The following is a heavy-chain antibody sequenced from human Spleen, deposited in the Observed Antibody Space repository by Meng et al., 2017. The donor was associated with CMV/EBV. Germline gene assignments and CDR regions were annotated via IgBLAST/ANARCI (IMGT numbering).Heavy chain of an antibody. D-gene: IGHD6-6*01. CDR3: VRDKRARVFDH. CDR2: VSPTGSTT. Sequence: GESLKISCAASGFTFSSYEMNWVRQAPGKGLEWVSYVSPTGSTTYYADSVKGRFTISRDNTQNSFYLQMNSLRAEDTAVYYCVRDKRARVFDHWGQGTLVTVSS. J-gene: IGHJ4*02. CDR1: GFTFSSYE. V-gene: IGHV3-48*03.